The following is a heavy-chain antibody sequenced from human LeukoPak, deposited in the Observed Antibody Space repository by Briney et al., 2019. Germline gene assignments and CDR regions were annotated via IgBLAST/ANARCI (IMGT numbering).Heavy chain of an antibody. Sequence: GESLKISCKGSGYSFTSYWIGWVRQMPGKGLEWMGIIYPGDSDTRYSPSFRGQVTISADKSISTAYLQWSSLKASDTAMYYCASIISTSEDRDAFDIWGQGTMVTVSS. J-gene: IGHJ3*02. CDR2: IYPGDSDT. CDR3: ASIISTSEDRDAFDI. V-gene: IGHV5-51*01. D-gene: IGHD2-2*01. CDR1: GYSFTSYW.